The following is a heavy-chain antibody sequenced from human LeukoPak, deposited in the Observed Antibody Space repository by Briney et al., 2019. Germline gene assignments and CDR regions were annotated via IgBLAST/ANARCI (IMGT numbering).Heavy chain of an antibody. V-gene: IGHV1-2*06. CDR1: GYTFTGSY. Sequence: ASVKVSCRASGYTFTGSYIHWVRQAPGQGLEWMGRINPNSGDTIYAQKFQGRVTLTRDTSITTAYMELSSLRSDDTAVYYCARTDGVDYWGQGTLVTVSS. D-gene: IGHD4-17*01. J-gene: IGHJ4*02. CDR3: ARTDGVDY. CDR2: INPNSGDT.